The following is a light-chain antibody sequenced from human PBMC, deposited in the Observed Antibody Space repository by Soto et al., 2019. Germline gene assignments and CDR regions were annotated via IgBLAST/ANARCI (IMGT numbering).Light chain of an antibody. J-gene: IGKJ1*01. Sequence: DVVVTQSTVSLPVTPGEPASISCRSSQSLLHKNGNSYLDWFLQKPGQSPQLLIYGASSLQRGVPSRFSGSGSGTDFTLTISSLQPEDFATYYCQQSYSTSPITFGQGTKVDIK. V-gene: IGKV2-28*01. CDR2: GAS. CDR3: QQSYSTSPIT. CDR1: QSLLHKNGNSY.